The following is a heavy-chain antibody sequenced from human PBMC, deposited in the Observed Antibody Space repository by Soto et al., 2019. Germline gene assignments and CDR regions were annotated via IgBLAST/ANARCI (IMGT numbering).Heavy chain of an antibody. D-gene: IGHD6-13*01. V-gene: IGHV1-2*04. Sequence: ASVKVSCKASGYTFTGYYMHWVRQAPGQGLEWMGWINPNSGGTNYAQKLQGWVTMTRDTSISTAYMELSRLRSDDTAVYYCARAVGYSSSWYSRHNWFDPWGQGTLVTVSS. CDR2: INPNSGGT. J-gene: IGHJ5*02. CDR3: ARAVGYSSSWYSRHNWFDP. CDR1: GYTFTGYY.